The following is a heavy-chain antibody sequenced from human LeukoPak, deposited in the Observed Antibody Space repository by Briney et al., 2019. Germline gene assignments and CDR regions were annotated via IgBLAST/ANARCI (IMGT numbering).Heavy chain of an antibody. CDR2: ISGSGGST. V-gene: IGHV3-23*01. CDR1: GFTFRSYA. D-gene: IGHD2-2*01. Sequence: GGSLRLSCAASGFTFRSYAMTWVRQAPGKGLEWVSFISGSGGSTYYADSVKGRFTISRDNSKNTLYLQMNSLRAEDTAVYYCASTSAFYCSSTSCLNDYWGQGTLVTVSS. CDR3: ASTSAFYCSSTSCLNDY. J-gene: IGHJ4*02.